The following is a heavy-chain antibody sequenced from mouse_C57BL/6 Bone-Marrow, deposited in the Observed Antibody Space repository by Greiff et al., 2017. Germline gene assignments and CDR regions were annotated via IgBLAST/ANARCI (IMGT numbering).Heavy chain of an antibody. D-gene: IGHD2-1*01. CDR1: GYTFTSYW. Sequence: QVQLQQPGAELVKPGASVKLSCKASGYTFTSYWMHWVKQRPGRGLEWIGRIDPNSGGTKYNGKFKSKATLTVDKPSSTAYMQLSSLTSEDSAVFYCARWWNFYYAHYYAMDYWGQGTSVTVSS. CDR2: IDPNSGGT. J-gene: IGHJ4*01. V-gene: IGHV1-72*01. CDR3: ARWWNFYYAHYYAMDY.